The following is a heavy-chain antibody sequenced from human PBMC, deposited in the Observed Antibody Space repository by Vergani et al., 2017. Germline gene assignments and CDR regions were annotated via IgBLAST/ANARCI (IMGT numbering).Heavy chain of an antibody. CDR1: GDSIISRSYY. CDR2: IYNSGNG. CDR3: ASGKYYSDSTSHFRGRYFDV. D-gene: IGHD3-16*01. Sequence: QMQLQESGPGLVKASETLSLTCTVSGDSIISRSYYWGWIRQPPGKGLEWIGGIYNSGNGDSSSSLKGRVTISSDTSKNQFSLRLTSVTAADTAVYYCASGKYYSDSTSHFRGRYFDVWGRGTLVTVPS. J-gene: IGHJ2*01. V-gene: IGHV4-39*01.